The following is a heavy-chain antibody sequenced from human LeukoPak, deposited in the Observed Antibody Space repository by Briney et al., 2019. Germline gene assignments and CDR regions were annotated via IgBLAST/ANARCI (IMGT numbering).Heavy chain of an antibody. V-gene: IGHV3-73*01. D-gene: IGHD2-2*01. CDR3: ARQTNSCHDY. J-gene: IGHJ4*02. Sequence: PVGSLRLSWAASGFTFSDSPLHWVRQASGKGLEWVGHIRSKTNNYATAYAASVEGRFTIFRDDSKNTAYLQMNSLKTEDTAVYYCARQTNSCHDYWGQGTLVTVPS. CDR2: IRSKTNNYAT. CDR1: GFTFSDSP.